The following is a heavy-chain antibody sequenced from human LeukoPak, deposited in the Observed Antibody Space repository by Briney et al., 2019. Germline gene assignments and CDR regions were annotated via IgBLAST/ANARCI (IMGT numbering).Heavy chain of an antibody. J-gene: IGHJ3*02. V-gene: IGHV3-48*01. CDR2: ISSSSSTI. Sequence: PGGSLRLSCAASGFTFNSYSMNWVRQAPGKGLEWVSYISSSSSTIYYADSVKGRFTISRDNAKNTLYLQMNSLRAEDTAVYYCANSRHQWLLDAFDIWGQGTMVTVSS. CDR3: ANSRHQWLLDAFDI. CDR1: GFTFNSYS. D-gene: IGHD3-22*01.